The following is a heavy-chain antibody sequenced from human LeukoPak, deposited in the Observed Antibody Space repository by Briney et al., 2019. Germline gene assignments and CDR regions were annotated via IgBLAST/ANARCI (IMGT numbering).Heavy chain of an antibody. J-gene: IGHJ4*02. CDR1: GFTFDDYA. CDR2: ISWNSGSI. D-gene: IGHD3-22*01. Sequence: GGSLRLSCAASGFTFDDYAMHWVRQAPGKGLEWVSGISWNSGSIGYADSVKGRFTISRDNAKNSLSLQMDSLRAEDTALYYCAGDVNYYDSSGYYSSFDYWGQGTLVTVSS. CDR3: AGDVNYYDSSGYYSSFDY. V-gene: IGHV3-9*01.